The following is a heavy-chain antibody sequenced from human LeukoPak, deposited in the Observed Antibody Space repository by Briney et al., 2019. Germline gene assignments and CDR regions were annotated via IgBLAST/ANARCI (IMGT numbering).Heavy chain of an antibody. D-gene: IGHD6-13*01. CDR2: MNPNSGNT. Sequence: GASVKVSCKASGYTFTSYDINRVRQATGQGLKWMGWMNPNSGNTGYAQKFQGRVTMTRNTSISTAYMELSSLRSEDTAVYYCARGHYRSSRGIAAADYWGQGTLVTVSS. V-gene: IGHV1-8*01. CDR1: GYTFTSYD. CDR3: ARGHYRSSRGIAAADY. J-gene: IGHJ4*02.